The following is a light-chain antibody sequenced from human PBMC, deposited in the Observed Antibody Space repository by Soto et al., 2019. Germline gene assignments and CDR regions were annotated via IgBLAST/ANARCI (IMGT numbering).Light chain of an antibody. CDR3: TSYVGNDIWV. CDR2: EVT. J-gene: IGLJ3*02. V-gene: IGLV2-8*01. CDR1: SSDVGAYKY. Sequence: QSALTQPPSASGSPGQSVTISCTGTSSDVGAYKYVSWYQQYPGKAPKLMIYEVTKRPSGVPDRFSGSKSGNTASLTVSGLKSEDEAYYYCTSYVGNDIWVFGGGTKVTVL.